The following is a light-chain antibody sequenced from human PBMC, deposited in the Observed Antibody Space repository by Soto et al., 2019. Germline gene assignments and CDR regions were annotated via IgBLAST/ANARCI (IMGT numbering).Light chain of an antibody. Sequence: QSALTQPASVSGSPGQSITISCTGTSSDVGGYNYVSWYQQHPGKAPKLMIYEVSNRPSGVSNRFSGSKSGNTASLTISGLQAEDEADYYCSSYTSSGTLHWVFGGGTKLTVL. CDR2: EVS. V-gene: IGLV2-14*01. CDR1: SSDVGGYNY. CDR3: SSYTSSGTLHWV. J-gene: IGLJ3*02.